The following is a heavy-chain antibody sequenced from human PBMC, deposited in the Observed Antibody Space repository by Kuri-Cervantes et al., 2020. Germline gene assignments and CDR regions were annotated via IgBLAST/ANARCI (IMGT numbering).Heavy chain of an antibody. Sequence: GESLKISCAASGFTFSNYGMHWVRQAPGKGLEWVAFIRYDGSNKYYADSVKGRFTISKDNSKNTLYLQMNSLRVEDTALYCCAKDWLTMVRGLIDDAFDLWGQGTMVTVSS. CDR3: AKDWLTMVRGLIDDAFDL. CDR2: IRYDGSNK. CDR1: GFTFSNYG. D-gene: IGHD3-10*01. V-gene: IGHV3-30*02. J-gene: IGHJ3*01.